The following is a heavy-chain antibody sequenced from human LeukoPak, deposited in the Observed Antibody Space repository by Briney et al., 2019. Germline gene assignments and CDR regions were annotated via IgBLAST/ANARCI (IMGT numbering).Heavy chain of an antibody. CDR1: GGSISSSSYY. J-gene: IGHJ4*02. D-gene: IGHD1-26*01. V-gene: IGHV4-39*01. Sequence: SETLSLTCTVSGGSISSSSYYWGWIRQPPGKGLEWIGSIYYSGSTYYNPSLKSRVTISVDTSKNQFSLKLSSVTAADTAVYYCARRKYSGSFVRRVGPFDYRGQGTLVTVSS. CDR3: ARRKYSGSFVRRVGPFDY. CDR2: IYYSGST.